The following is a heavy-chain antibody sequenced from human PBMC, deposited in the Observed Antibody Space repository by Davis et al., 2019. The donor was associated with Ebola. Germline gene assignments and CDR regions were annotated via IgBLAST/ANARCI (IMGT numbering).Heavy chain of an antibody. J-gene: IGHJ5*02. V-gene: IGHV1-8*01. CDR3: ARDGPYDFWSGYYDNWFDP. CDR1: GYTFTSYD. CDR2: MNPNSGNT. D-gene: IGHD3-3*01. Sequence: AASVKVSCKASGYTFTSYDINWVRQATGQGLEWMGWMNPNSGNTGYAQKFQGRVTMTRNTSISTAYMELSSLRSEDTAVYYCARDGPYDFWSGYYDNWFDPWGQGTLVTVSS.